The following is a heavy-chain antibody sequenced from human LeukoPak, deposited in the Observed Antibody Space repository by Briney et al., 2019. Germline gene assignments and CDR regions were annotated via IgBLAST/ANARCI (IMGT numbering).Heavy chain of an antibody. CDR2: ISSGGRMI. J-gene: IGHJ5*02. CDR1: GFSFDSYD. V-gene: IGHV3-48*03. D-gene: IGHD2-2*01. Sequence: GGSLRLSCAASGFSFDSYDMNWVRQAPGKGLEWVSYISSGGRMIYYADSVKGRFTISRDNAKNSLYLQMNSLRAEDTAVYYCKADVVVVPAAIPPLDPWGQGTLVTVSS. CDR3: KADVVVVPAAIPPLDP.